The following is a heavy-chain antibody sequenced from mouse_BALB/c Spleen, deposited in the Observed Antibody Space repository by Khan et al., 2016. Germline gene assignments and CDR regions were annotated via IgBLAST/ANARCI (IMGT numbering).Heavy chain of an antibody. CDR3: ARAYYGNC. D-gene: IGHD2-10*01. CDR1: GFSITDTY. CDR2: IDPASDNT. Sequence: VQLQQSGAELVKPGASVKLSCTASGFSITDTYIHWVKQRPEQGLEWIGRIDPASDNTKYDPKFQGKATMTLDTSSNTVYLRFSSLTFEDTAVYYCARAYYGNCWGQGTSLTVSS. V-gene: IGHV14-3*02. J-gene: IGHJ2*02.